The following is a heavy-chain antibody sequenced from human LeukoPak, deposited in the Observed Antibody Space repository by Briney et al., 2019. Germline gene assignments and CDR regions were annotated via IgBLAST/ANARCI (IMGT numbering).Heavy chain of an antibody. Sequence: ASVKVSCKASGYTFTSYGISWVRQAPGQGLEWMGWISAYNGNTNYAQKLQGRVTMTTDTSTSTAYMELSRLRSDDTAVYYCARGLPPKIMITFGGVSPVSDYWGQGTLVTVSS. D-gene: IGHD3-16*01. CDR2: ISAYNGNT. J-gene: IGHJ4*02. CDR1: GYTFTSYG. V-gene: IGHV1-18*01. CDR3: ARGLPPKIMITFGGVSPVSDY.